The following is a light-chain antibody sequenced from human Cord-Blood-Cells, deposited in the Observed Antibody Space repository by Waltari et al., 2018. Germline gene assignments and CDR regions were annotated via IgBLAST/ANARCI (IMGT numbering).Light chain of an antibody. CDR3: QQYYSTPPT. Sequence: DIVMTQSPDSLAVSLGERATIHCNSSQSVLYSSNNKNYLAWYQKKPGQPPKLLIYWSSTRESGVPDRFSGSGSGTDFTLTISSLQAEDVAVYYCQQYYSTPPTFGQGTKVEIK. CDR1: QSVLYSSNNKNY. V-gene: IGKV4-1*01. J-gene: IGKJ1*01. CDR2: WSS.